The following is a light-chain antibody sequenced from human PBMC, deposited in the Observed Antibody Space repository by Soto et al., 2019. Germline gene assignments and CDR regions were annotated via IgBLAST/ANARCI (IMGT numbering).Light chain of an antibody. CDR2: GNS. CDR3: QSYDSSLSSHLV. CDR1: SSNIGAGYD. V-gene: IGLV1-40*01. J-gene: IGLJ2*01. Sequence: QAVLTQPPSVSGAPGQRVTISCTGSSSNIGAGYDVHWYQQLPGTAPKLLIYGNSNRPSGVPDRFSGSKSGTSASLAITGLQAEDEDDYYCQSYDSSLSSHLVFGGGTQLTVL.